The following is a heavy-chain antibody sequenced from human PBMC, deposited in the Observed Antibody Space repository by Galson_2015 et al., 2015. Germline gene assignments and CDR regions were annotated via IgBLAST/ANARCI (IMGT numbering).Heavy chain of an antibody. CDR3: AREEGYNSGFDY. J-gene: IGHJ4*02. CDR2: INVGNGNT. CDR1: GYTFTSYA. V-gene: IGHV1-3*01. Sequence: SVKVSCKASGYTFTSYAIHWVRQAPGQRLEWMGWINVGNGNTKCSQNFQGRVSSTRDTSASTVYMELSSLRSEDTALYYCAREEGYNSGFDYWGQGTLVTVSS. D-gene: IGHD6-19*01.